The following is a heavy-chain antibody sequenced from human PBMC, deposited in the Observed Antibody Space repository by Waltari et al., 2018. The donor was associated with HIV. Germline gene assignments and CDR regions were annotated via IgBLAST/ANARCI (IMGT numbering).Heavy chain of an antibody. CDR1: GGSINSTSYY. Sequence: QLQLQESGPGLVKPSETLSLICSISGGSINSTSYYWGWIRQPPGKGLEWIGSMVYSGRTYYNPSLKSRVTISVDTSKNQFSLKLSSVTAADTALYYCARQAYYYGSGSANWFDPWGQGTLVTVSS. V-gene: IGHV4-39*01. J-gene: IGHJ5*02. D-gene: IGHD3-10*01. CDR3: ARQAYYYGSGSANWFDP. CDR2: MVYSGRT.